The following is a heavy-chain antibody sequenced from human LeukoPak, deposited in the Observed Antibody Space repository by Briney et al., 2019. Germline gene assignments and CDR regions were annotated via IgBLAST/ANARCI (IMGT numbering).Heavy chain of an antibody. D-gene: IGHD3-16*02. J-gene: IGHJ4*02. V-gene: IGHV1-24*01. Sequence: ASVKVSCKVSGYTLTELSMHWVRQAPGKGLEWMGGFDPEDGETIYAHKFQGRVTMTEDTSTDTAYMEMSSLRSEDTAVYYCATAVRLGELSPDYWGQGTLVTVSS. CDR1: GYTLTELS. CDR2: FDPEDGET. CDR3: ATAVRLGELSPDY.